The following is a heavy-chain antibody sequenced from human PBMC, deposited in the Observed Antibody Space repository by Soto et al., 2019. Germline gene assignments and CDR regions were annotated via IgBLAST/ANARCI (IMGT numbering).Heavy chain of an antibody. CDR3: AKLTDSGYRIDY. V-gene: IGHV3-23*01. CDR1: GFTFSAYA. J-gene: IGHJ4*02. D-gene: IGHD3-22*01. CDR2: ISISGTKT. Sequence: GGSLRLSCVVSGFTFSAYALNWVRQAPGEGLEWVSGISISGTKTYYSDSVKGRFSISRDNSRNTLFLQMSSLRAEDTAMYYCAKLTDSGYRIDYWGQGTLVTVSS.